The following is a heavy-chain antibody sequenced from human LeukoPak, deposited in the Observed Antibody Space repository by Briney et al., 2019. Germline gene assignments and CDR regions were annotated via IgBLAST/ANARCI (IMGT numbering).Heavy chain of an antibody. CDR1: GGSISSYY. V-gene: IGHV4-4*07. J-gene: IGHJ3*02. CDR3: ARCLSYYDFWSGSFDI. CDR2: IYTSGST. D-gene: IGHD3-3*01. Sequence: SETLPLTCTVSGGSISSYYWSWIRQPAGKGLEWIGRIYTSGSTNYNPSLKSRVTMSVDTSKNQFSLKLSSVTAADTAVYYCARCLSYYDFWSGSFDIWGQGTMVTVSS.